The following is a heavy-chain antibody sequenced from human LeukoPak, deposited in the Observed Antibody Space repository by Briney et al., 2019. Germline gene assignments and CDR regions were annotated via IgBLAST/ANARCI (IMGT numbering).Heavy chain of an antibody. J-gene: IGHJ5*02. Sequence: ASVTVSCKASGYTFTSYYMHWVRQPPGQGLEWMGLINPSGGSTNYAQKFKGRVTMTRGTSTSTVDMELSILRSEDTAVYYCARAHWSYDFWSGYDSWFDPWGQGTLVTVSS. V-gene: IGHV1-46*01. CDR2: INPSGGST. D-gene: IGHD3-3*01. CDR3: ARAHWSYDFWSGYDSWFDP. CDR1: GYTFTSYY.